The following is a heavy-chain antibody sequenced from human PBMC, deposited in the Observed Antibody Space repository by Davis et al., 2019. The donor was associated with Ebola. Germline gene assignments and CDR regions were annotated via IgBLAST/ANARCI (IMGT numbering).Heavy chain of an antibody. J-gene: IGHJ6*04. CDR2: ISGSGGAI. CDR3: ARAKYYGMDV. Sequence: PGGSLRLSCAASGITFTNYAMSWVRQAPGKGLEWVSSISGSGGAIYYADSVKGRFTISRDNAKNTLYLQMNTLRAEDTAVYYCARAKYYGMDVWGKGTTVTVSS. V-gene: IGHV3-23*01. D-gene: IGHD6-6*01. CDR1: GITFTNYA.